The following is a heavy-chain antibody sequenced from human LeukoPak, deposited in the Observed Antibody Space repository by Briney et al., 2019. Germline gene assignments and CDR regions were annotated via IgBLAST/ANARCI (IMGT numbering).Heavy chain of an antibody. V-gene: IGHV3-48*02. J-gene: IGHJ4*02. CDR3: VREAAAAAGNKFDY. D-gene: IGHD6-13*01. CDR1: GFSISSYS. Sequence: PGGSLRLSCEASGFSISSYSMNWVRHAPGKGLEWVSYTSSSSSTIYYAESVRCRFTISRENAKNSLYLQMDSLRDDDTAVYYCVREAAAAAGNKFDYWGKGTLVTVSS. CDR2: TSSSSSTI.